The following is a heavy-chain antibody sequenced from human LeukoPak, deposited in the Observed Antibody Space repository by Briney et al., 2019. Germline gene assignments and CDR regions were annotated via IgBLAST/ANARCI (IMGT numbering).Heavy chain of an antibody. Sequence: GGSLRLSCAASGFTFSSYAMHWVRQAPGKGLKYVSAISSNGGSTYYANSVKGRFTISRDNSKNTLYLQMGSLRAEDMAVYYCAKDLMVRGVIPDWFDPWGQGTLVTASS. J-gene: IGHJ5*02. CDR3: AKDLMVRGVIPDWFDP. CDR1: GFTFSSYA. V-gene: IGHV3-64*01. CDR2: ISSNGGST. D-gene: IGHD3-10*01.